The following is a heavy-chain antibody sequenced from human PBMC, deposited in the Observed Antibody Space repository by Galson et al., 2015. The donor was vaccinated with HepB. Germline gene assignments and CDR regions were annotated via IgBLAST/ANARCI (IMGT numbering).Heavy chain of an antibody. CDR3: AKDIAGHDILTGRLFGFDP. CDR1: GFTFDDYA. Sequence: SLRLSCAASGFTFDDYAMHWVRQAPGKGLEWVSGISWNSGSIGYADSVKGRFTISRDNAKNSLYLQMNSLRAEDTALYYCAKDIAGHDILTGRLFGFDPWGQGTLVTVSS. V-gene: IGHV3-9*01. J-gene: IGHJ5*02. CDR2: ISWNSGSI. D-gene: IGHD3-9*01.